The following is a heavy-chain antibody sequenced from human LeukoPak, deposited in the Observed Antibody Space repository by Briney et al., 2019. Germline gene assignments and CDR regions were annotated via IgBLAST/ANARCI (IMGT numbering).Heavy chain of an antibody. CDR1: GGSFSGYY. CDR2: INHSGST. V-gene: IGHV4-34*01. J-gene: IGHJ4*02. CDR3: AMRFTWSRLARAFDY. Sequence: PSETLSLTCAVYGGSFSGYYWSWIRQPPGKGLEWIGEINHSGSTNYNPSLKSRVTISVDTSKNQFSLKLSSVTAADTAVYYCAMRFTWSRLARAFDYWGQGTLVTVSS. D-gene: IGHD3-16*01.